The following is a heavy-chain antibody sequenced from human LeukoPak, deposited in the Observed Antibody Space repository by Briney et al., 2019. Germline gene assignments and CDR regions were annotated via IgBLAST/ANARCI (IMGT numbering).Heavy chain of an antibody. D-gene: IGHD3-3*01. J-gene: IGHJ4*02. Sequence: ASVKVSCKASGYTFTSYDINWVRQATGQGLEWMGWMNPNSGNTGYAQKFQGRVTITRNTSISTAYMELSSLRSEDTAVYYCARGYDFWSGYDYWGQGTLVTVSS. V-gene: IGHV1-8*03. CDR3: ARGYDFWSGYDY. CDR2: MNPNSGNT. CDR1: GYTFTSYD.